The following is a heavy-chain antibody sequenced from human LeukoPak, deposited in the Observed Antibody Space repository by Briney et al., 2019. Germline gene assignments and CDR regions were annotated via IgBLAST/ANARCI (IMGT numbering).Heavy chain of an antibody. CDR3: AKGSPGCYFDY. CDR1: GFTFSRYW. V-gene: IGHV3-7*03. D-gene: IGHD7-27*01. Sequence: GGSLRLSCAASGFTFSRYWMSWVRQTPEKGLECVANIKQDGSDKFYVDSVRGRFTISRDNAKNSLYLQMNSLRAEDTALYYCAKGSPGCYFDYWGQGTLVTVSS. J-gene: IGHJ4*02. CDR2: IKQDGSDK.